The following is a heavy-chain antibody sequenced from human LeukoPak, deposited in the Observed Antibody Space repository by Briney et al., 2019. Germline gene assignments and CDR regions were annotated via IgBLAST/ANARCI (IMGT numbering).Heavy chain of an antibody. CDR2: IFHGGNT. CDR3: ARHLCGGDCYSHPVFFDY. CDR1: GDSITSSAFY. Sequence: SETLSLTCTVSGDSITSSAFYWGWIRQAPGKGLEWIGNIFHGGNTHYNPSLKSRVTISVDTSKNQFSLKLSSVTAADTAVYYCARHLCGGDCYSHPVFFDYWGQGTLVTVSS. D-gene: IGHD2-21*02. J-gene: IGHJ4*02. V-gene: IGHV4-39*01.